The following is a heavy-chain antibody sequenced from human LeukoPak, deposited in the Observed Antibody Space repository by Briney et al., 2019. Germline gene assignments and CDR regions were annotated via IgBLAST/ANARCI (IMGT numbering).Heavy chain of an antibody. V-gene: IGHV4-59*01. CDR2: IYYSGNT. D-gene: IGHD5-24*01. CDR3: ARAGPRRDGYNVDY. Sequence: SETLSLTCTVSGCSFSYYYWGWIRQPPGKGLEWIGYIYYSGNTDYNPSLKSRVTMSVDTSRNQFSLRLTSVTAADTAVYYCARAGPRRDGYNVDYWGQGTLVTVSS. J-gene: IGHJ4*02. CDR1: GCSFSYYY.